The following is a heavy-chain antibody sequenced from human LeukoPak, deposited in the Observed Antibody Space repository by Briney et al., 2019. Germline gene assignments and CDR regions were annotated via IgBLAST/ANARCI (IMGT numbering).Heavy chain of an antibody. V-gene: IGHV3-9*01. CDR3: AKDFSKDWTGGYIDL. J-gene: IGHJ2*01. D-gene: IGHD3/OR15-3a*01. CDR1: VFTFDDYG. Sequence: GGSLRLSCAASVFTFDDYGMHWVRQVPGKGLEWVSGIRWNSGSIGYGDSVRGRFIISRENAKNSLYLQMSSLRPEDTALYYCAKDFSKDWTGGYIDLWGGGTLVIVSS. CDR2: IRWNSGSI.